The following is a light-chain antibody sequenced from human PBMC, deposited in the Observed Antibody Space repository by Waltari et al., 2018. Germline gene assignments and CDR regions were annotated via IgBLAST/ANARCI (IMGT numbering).Light chain of an antibody. V-gene: IGKV2-28*01. J-gene: IGKJ2*01. CDR3: MQARQTPFT. Sequence: EIVMTQSPLSLSDTPGEPASISCRSSQSLRHLNGYNYLDWYLQKPGQSPKLLIYLGSSRASGVPGRFTGSGSGTDFTLLISRVEADDVGVYYCMQARQTPFTFGQGTKLEI. CDR1: QSLRHLNGYNY. CDR2: LGS.